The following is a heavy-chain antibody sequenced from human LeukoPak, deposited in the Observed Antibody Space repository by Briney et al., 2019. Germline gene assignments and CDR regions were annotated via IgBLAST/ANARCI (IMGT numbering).Heavy chain of an antibody. V-gene: IGHV3-30*04. CDR3: ARDRSSSWLYYYYYYMDV. J-gene: IGHJ6*03. CDR1: GFTFSSYA. CDR2: ISYDGSNK. D-gene: IGHD6-13*01. Sequence: PGGSLRLSCAASGFTFSSYAMHWVRQAPGKGLEWVAVISYDGSNKYYADSVKGRFTISRDNSKNTLYLQMNSLRAEDTAVYYCARDRSSSWLYYYYYYMDVWGKGTTVTVSS.